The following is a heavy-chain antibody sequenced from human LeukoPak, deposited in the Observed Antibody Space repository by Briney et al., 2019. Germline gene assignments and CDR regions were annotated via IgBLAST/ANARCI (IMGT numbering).Heavy chain of an antibody. CDR2: ISGSGGST. Sequence: PGGSLRLSCAASGFTFSSYWMSWVRQAPGRGLEWVSAISGSGGSTYYADSVKGRFTISRDNSKNTLYLQMNSLRADDTAVYYCARKGPLDVLTGADHDSFDIWGQGTMVTVSS. CDR3: ARKGPLDVLTGADHDSFDI. J-gene: IGHJ3*02. D-gene: IGHD3-9*01. CDR1: GFTFSSYW. V-gene: IGHV3-23*01.